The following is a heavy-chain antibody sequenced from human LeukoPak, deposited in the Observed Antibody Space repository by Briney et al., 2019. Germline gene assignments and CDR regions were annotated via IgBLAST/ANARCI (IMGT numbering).Heavy chain of an antibody. J-gene: IGHJ4*02. D-gene: IGHD5-12*01. CDR2: ISYDGSNK. CDR1: GFTFSSYA. CDR3: ATADSGYSEFDY. Sequence: GWSLRLSCAASGFTFSSYAMHWVRQAPGKGREGVAVISYDGSNKYYADSVKGRFTIARDKTKNTLYLQMNSLTAEDTAVYYCATADSGYSEFDYWGQGTLVTVSS. V-gene: IGHV3-30*04.